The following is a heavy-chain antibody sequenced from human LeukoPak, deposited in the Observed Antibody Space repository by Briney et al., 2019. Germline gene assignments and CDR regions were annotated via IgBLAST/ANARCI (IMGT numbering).Heavy chain of an antibody. CDR3: VREGVGGIVPNWFDP. J-gene: IGHJ5*02. Sequence: ASVKVSCKASGYTFTSYDINWVRQATGQGLEWMGWMNPNSGNTGYAQKFQGRVTMTRNTSISTAYMELSSLRSEDTAVYYCVREGVGGIVPNWFDPWGQGTLVTVSS. D-gene: IGHD2-8*01. CDR2: MNPNSGNT. V-gene: IGHV1-8*01. CDR1: GYTFTSYD.